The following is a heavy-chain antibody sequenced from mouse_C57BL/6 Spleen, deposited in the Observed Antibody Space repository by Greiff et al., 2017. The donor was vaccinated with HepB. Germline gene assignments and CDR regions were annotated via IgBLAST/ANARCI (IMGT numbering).Heavy chain of an antibody. Sequence: EVKLEESGGGLVKPGGSLKLSCAASGFTFSSYAMSWVRQTPEKRLEWVATISAGGSYTYYPDNVKGRFTISRDNAKNNLYLQMSHLKSEDTAMYYCAREDAMDYWGQGTSVTVSS. CDR2: ISAGGSYT. J-gene: IGHJ4*01. CDR1: GFTFSSYA. CDR3: AREDAMDY. V-gene: IGHV5-4*01.